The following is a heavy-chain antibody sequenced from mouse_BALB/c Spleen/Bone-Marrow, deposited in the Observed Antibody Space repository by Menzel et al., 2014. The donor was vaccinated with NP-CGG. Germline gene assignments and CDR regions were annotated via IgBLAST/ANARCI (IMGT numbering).Heavy chain of an antibody. CDR3: TRKYGPLYYFDY. D-gene: IGHD2-10*02. Sequence: QVQLQQSGAELVRPGASVKLSCKASGYTFTSYWINWVKQRPGQGLEWIGNIYPSDSYTNYNQKFKDKATLTVDKSSSTAYMQLSSPTSEDSAVYYCTRKYGPLYYFDYWAKAPLSQSPQ. J-gene: IGHJ2*01. CDR1: GYTFTSYW. CDR2: IYPSDSYT. V-gene: IGHV1-69*02.